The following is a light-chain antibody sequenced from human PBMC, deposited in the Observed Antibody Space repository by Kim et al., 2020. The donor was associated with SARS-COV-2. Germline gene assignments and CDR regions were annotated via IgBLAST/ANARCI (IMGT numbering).Light chain of an antibody. CDR2: GVS. CDR3: QQYGRSQRT. J-gene: IGKJ1*01. V-gene: IGKV3-20*01. CDR1: QSVSAGY. Sequence: GERATRSCRASQSVSAGYLAWYQHRPGQAPRLLIYGVSSRATGIPDRFSGSGSGSGTDFTLTISRLEPEDFAVYYCQQYGRSQRTFGQGTKVDIK.